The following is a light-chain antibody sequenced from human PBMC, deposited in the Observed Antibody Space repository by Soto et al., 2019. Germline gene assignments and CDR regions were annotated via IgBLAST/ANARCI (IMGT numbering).Light chain of an antibody. CDR1: QSLQYSDGHTY. Sequence: DVVLTQSPLSLPVTLGQPASISCRSSQSLQYSDGHTYLHWFQQRPGQSPRRLIYLVSNRDSGVSDRVSGSGSGTDFTLRISRAEAEDVGVYYCMQSVDWPPYTFGQGTKLEIK. V-gene: IGKV2-30*01. J-gene: IGKJ2*01. CDR2: LVS. CDR3: MQSVDWPPYT.